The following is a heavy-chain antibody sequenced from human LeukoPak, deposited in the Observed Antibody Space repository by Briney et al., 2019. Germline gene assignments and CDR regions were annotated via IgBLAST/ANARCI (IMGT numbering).Heavy chain of an antibody. Sequence: PSETLSLTCGVSGGAITNYYWNWIRQAPGKGLEWLGYIYYTGSTTYNPSVKSRITISLDTSKKQISLKLRSVTAADTAVYYCARERPYSSSWGGGGAFDIWGQGTMVTVSS. V-gene: IGHV4-59*01. D-gene: IGHD6-13*01. CDR3: ARERPYSSSWGGGGAFDI. J-gene: IGHJ3*02. CDR2: IYYTGST. CDR1: GGAITNYY.